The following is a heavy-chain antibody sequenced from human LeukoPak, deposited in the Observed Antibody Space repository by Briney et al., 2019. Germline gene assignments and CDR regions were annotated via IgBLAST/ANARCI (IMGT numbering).Heavy chain of an antibody. V-gene: IGHV3-33*01. Sequence: GRSLRLSCAASGFIFSSYAMHWVRQAPGRGPEWVAIIWYDGSNKYYAESVEGRFTISRDNSKNTLYLQMNSLRAEDTAVYSCARGLGYSYGYGIDYWSQGTLVIASS. J-gene: IGHJ4*02. CDR1: GFIFSSYA. CDR2: IWYDGSNK. CDR3: ARGLGYSYGYGIDY. D-gene: IGHD5-18*01.